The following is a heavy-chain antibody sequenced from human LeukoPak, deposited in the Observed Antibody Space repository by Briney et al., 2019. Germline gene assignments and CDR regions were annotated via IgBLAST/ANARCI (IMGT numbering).Heavy chain of an antibody. CDR1: GYIFTAYY. D-gene: IGHD7-27*01. Sequence: ASVKVSCKASGYIFTAYYIHWVRQAPGQGPEWMGIINSSGGSTYYAQKFQGRVTMTRDTSTSTVYMELSSLRSEDTAVYYCARGGPNWGSTTFDYWGQGTLVTVSS. J-gene: IGHJ4*02. CDR3: ARGGPNWGSTTFDY. CDR2: INSSGGST. V-gene: IGHV1-46*01.